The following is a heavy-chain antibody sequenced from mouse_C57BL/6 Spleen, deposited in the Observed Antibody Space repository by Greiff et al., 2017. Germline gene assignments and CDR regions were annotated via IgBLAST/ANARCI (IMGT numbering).Heavy chain of an antibody. CDR3: ARWDFGGYSSYAMDY. Sequence: VKLQESVAELVRPGTSVKVSCKASGYAFTNYLIEWVKQRPGQGLEWIGVINPGSGGTNYNEKFKGKATLTADKSSSTAYMQLSSLTSEDSAVYFCARWDFGGYSSYAMDYWGQGTSVTVSS. J-gene: IGHJ4*01. V-gene: IGHV1-54*01. D-gene: IGHD2-3*01. CDR1: GYAFTNYL. CDR2: INPGSGGT.